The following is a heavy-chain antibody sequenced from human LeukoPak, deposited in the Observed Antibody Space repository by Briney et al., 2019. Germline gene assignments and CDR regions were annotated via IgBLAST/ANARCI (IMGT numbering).Heavy chain of an antibody. J-gene: IGHJ4*02. CDR1: GFTFSSYA. Sequence: PGGSLRLSCAASGFTFSSYAMHWVRQAPGKGLEWVAVISYDGSNKYYADSVKGRFTISRDNSKNTLYLQMNSLGAEDTAVYYCAIPRGTAMVTSPFDYWGQGTLVTVSS. D-gene: IGHD5-18*01. CDR3: AIPRGTAMVTSPFDY. V-gene: IGHV3-30-3*01. CDR2: ISYDGSNK.